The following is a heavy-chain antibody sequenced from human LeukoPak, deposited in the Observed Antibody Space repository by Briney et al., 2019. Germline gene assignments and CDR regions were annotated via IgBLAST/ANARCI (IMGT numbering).Heavy chain of an antibody. J-gene: IGHJ4*02. D-gene: IGHD6-6*01. CDR3: ARAVAARREAFQGSSRRISPGVGYFDY. Sequence: SETLSLTCAVYGGSFSGYYWSWIRQPPGKGLEWIGEINHSGSTNYNPSLKSRVTISVDTSKNQFSLQLNSVTPEDTAVYYCARAVAARREAFQGSSRRISPGVGYFDYWGQGTLVTVSS. CDR2: INHSGST. V-gene: IGHV4-34*01. CDR1: GGSFSGYY.